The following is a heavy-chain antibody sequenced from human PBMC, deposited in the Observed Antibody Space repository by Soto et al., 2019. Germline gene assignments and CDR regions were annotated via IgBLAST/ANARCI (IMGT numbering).Heavy chain of an antibody. CDR3: ARDGLQDYDFWSGPNWFDP. CDR1: GFTFSSYS. J-gene: IGHJ5*02. D-gene: IGHD3-3*01. V-gene: IGHV3-21*01. Sequence: GGSLRLSCAASGFTFSSYSMNWVRQAPGKGLEWVSSISSSSYIYYADSVKGRFTISRDNAKNSLYLQMNSLRAEDTAVYYCARDGLQDYDFWSGPNWFDPWGQGTLVTVSS. CDR2: ISSSSYI.